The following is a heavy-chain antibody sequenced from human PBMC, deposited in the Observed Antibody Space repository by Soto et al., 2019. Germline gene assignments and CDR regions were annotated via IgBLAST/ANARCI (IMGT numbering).Heavy chain of an antibody. Sequence: QLQLQESGPGLVKPSETLSLTCSVSGGSISSSSYYWGWIRQPPGKGLEWMGSIYYTGRTYYNPSLRSRVTISGDTSKNQFSRKLTSVTASDTAVYYCAGTFDCSSVSCSFDYWGQGTLVTVAS. CDR3: AGTFDCSSVSCSFDY. J-gene: IGHJ4*02. CDR1: GGSISSSSYY. D-gene: IGHD2-15*01. V-gene: IGHV4-39*01. CDR2: IYYTGRT.